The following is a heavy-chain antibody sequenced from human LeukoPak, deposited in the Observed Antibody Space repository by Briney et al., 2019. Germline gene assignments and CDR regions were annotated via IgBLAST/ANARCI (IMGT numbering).Heavy chain of an antibody. CDR3: ASEQGSDGSYYYYMDV. CDR2: IYTSGST. J-gene: IGHJ6*03. CDR1: GGSINSGSYY. D-gene: IGHD3-10*01. V-gene: IGHV4-61*02. Sequence: SETLSLTCTVSGGSINSGSYYWSWIRQPAGKGLEWIGRIYTSGSTNYNPSLKSRVTISVDTSKNQFSLKLSSVTAADTAVYYCASEQGSDGSYYYYMDVWGKGTTVTISS.